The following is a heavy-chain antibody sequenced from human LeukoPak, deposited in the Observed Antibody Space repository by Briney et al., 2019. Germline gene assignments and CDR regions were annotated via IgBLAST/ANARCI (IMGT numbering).Heavy chain of an antibody. D-gene: IGHD3-10*01. Sequence: GGSLRLSCVVSGFTFSSYSMIWVRQAPGKGLQWVANVKKDGSETKYVDFVKGRFTISRDNAKNSLYLQMNSLRAEDTAVYYCGRHRSGSGTYFIDYWGQGTLVRVSS. CDR2: VKKDGSET. CDR3: GRHRSGSGTYFIDY. J-gene: IGHJ4*02. CDR1: GFTFSSYS. V-gene: IGHV3-7*01.